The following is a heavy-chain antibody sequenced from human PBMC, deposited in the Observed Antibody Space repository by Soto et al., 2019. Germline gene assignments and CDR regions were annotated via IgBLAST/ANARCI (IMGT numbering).Heavy chain of an antibody. CDR3: AREGILSSFGP. D-gene: IGHD2-15*01. CDR1: GVSVTRSNW. J-gene: IGHJ5*02. Sequence: QVQLQESGPGLVKPSGTLALTCAVSGVSVTRSNWWSWVRQSPGKGLEWIGEVYHSGSTRYNPSLNSRVTFSVDISRNPVSLGLTSGTAAGTGVYYCAREGILSSFGPRGQGILVTVSS. CDR2: VYHSGST. V-gene: IGHV4-4*02.